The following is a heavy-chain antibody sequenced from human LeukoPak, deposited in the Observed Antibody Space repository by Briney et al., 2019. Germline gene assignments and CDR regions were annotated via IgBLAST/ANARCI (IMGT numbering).Heavy chain of an antibody. D-gene: IGHD3-10*01. CDR1: GFTLSSYS. V-gene: IGHV3-21*04. J-gene: IGHJ6*03. CDR3: ARLRGRVGYYYYMDV. CDR2: ISSSSNYI. Sequence: GRSLRLSCAASGFTLSSYSINWVRQAPGKGLEWVSSISSSSNYIYYADSVKGRFTISRDNSKNTLYLQMNSLRSEDTAVYYCARLRGRVGYYYYMDVWGKGTTVTISS.